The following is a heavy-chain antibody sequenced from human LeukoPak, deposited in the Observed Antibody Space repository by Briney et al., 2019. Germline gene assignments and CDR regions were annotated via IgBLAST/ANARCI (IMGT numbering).Heavy chain of an antibody. J-gene: IGHJ4*02. CDR2: IYNSGST. CDR1: GGSISSGGYS. CDR3: ARGWGPAYCGGDCHRHFDY. V-gene: IGHV4-30-4*07. Sequence: RPSETLSLTCTVSGGSISSGGYSWNWIRQPPGKGLEWIGYIYNSGSTSYHPSLKSRVSLSVDTSKNLFSLTLNSMTAADTAVYYCARGWGPAYCGGDCHRHFDYWGQGTLVTVSS. D-gene: IGHD2-21*02.